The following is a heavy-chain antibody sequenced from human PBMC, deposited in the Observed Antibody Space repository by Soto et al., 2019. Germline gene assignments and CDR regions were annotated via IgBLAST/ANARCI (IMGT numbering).Heavy chain of an antibody. Sequence: GESLKISCKGSGYSFTSYWIGWVRQMPGKGLEWMGIIYPGDSDTRYSPSFQGQVTISADKSISTAYLQWSSLKASDTAMYYCARYSDAPVTMIVPRGAFDIWGQGTMVTVSS. V-gene: IGHV5-51*01. J-gene: IGHJ3*02. CDR3: ARYSDAPVTMIVPRGAFDI. D-gene: IGHD3-22*01. CDR2: IYPGDSDT. CDR1: GYSFTSYW.